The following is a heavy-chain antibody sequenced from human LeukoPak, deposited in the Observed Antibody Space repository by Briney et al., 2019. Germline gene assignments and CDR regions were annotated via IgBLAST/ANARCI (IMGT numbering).Heavy chain of an antibody. CDR3: ARVETAVAYFDY. Sequence: ASVKVSCKASGYTFTGYYMHWVRQAPGQGLEWMGWINPNSGGTNYAQKFQGRVTMTRDTSISTAYMELSRPRSDDTAVYYCARVETAVAYFDYWGQGTLVTVSS. J-gene: IGHJ4*02. CDR2: INPNSGGT. V-gene: IGHV1-2*02. D-gene: IGHD6-19*01. CDR1: GYTFTGYY.